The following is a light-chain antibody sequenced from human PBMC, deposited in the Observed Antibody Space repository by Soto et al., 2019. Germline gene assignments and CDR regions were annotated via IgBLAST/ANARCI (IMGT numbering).Light chain of an antibody. Sequence: DIQMTQSPSTLSASVGDRVTITCRASQSISSWLAWYQQKPGKAPKLLIYDASSLERGVPSRFSGSGSGTEFTLTISSLQTDDCETYYCQQYNSYLTFGQGPKVEIK. CDR1: QSISSW. CDR3: QQYNSYLT. V-gene: IGKV1-5*01. CDR2: DAS. J-gene: IGKJ1*01.